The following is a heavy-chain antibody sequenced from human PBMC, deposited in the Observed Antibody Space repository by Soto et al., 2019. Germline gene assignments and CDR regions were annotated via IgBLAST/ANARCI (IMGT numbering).Heavy chain of an antibody. Sequence: GASVKVSCKASGYTFTNYAIHWVRQAPGQRLEWMGWIDAGNGNTKYSQNFQGRVTISRDTSATTAYMELSSLRSEDTAVYYCERAPSDFGSYLLPAYWGQGTLVTVSS. CDR1: GYTFTNYA. CDR3: ERAPSDFGSYLLPAY. J-gene: IGHJ4*02. CDR2: IDAGNGNT. V-gene: IGHV1-3*01. D-gene: IGHD1-26*01.